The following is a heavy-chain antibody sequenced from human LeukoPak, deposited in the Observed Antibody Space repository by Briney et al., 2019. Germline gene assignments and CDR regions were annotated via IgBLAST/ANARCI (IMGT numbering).Heavy chain of an antibody. CDR3: ARMATGHDF. CDR2: VNHSGYT. Sequence: PSETLSLTCAVSGTSFSSYYWSWIRQPPGKGLEWIGEVNHSGYTNDNPSLKSRVTISVDTSKNQFSLRLRSVTAADTGVYFCARMATGHDFWGQGTLVTVFS. CDR1: GTSFSSYY. D-gene: IGHD5-12*01. V-gene: IGHV4-34*01. J-gene: IGHJ4*02.